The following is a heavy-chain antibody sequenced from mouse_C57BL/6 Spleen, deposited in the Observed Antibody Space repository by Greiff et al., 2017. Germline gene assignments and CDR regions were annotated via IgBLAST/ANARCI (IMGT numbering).Heavy chain of an antibody. CDR3: TRRLYFDY. CDR1: GFTFTDYE. CDR2: IDPENGGT. J-gene: IGHJ2*01. V-gene: IGHV1-15*01. D-gene: IGHD1-2*01. Sequence: VKLQESGAELVRPGASVTLSCKASGFTFTDYEMHWVKQTPVHGLEWIGAIDPENGGTAYNQKFKGKAILTADKASSTANRELRSLTSEDSAVYYGTRRLYFDYWGQGTTLTVSS.